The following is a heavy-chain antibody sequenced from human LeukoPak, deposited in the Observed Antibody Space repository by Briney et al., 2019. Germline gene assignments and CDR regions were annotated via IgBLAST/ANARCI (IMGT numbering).Heavy chain of an antibody. CDR1: GYSFTSYW. Sequence: GESLKISCRGSGYSFTSYWIGWVRQMPGKGLEWMGIIYPGDSDTRYSPSFQGQVTISADKSISTAYLQWSSLKASDTAMYYCARHGGLGSYYSVSDDYYGMDVWGQGTTVTVSS. D-gene: IGHD1-26*01. CDR3: ARHGGLGSYYSVSDDYYGMDV. J-gene: IGHJ6*02. V-gene: IGHV5-51*01. CDR2: IYPGDSDT.